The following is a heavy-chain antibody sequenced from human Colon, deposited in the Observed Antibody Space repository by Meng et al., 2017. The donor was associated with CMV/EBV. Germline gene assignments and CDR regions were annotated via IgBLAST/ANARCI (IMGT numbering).Heavy chain of an antibody. J-gene: IGHJ4*02. D-gene: IGHD2-8*02. CDR1: GFSLTTTGAG. CDR3: AHHSLRILAD. V-gene: IGHV2-5*02. Sequence: QVTLQGPGPVLLKPTHTPTRACSFDGFSLTTTGAGWAWVRPPPGNAPELLALFHSDDDKRYSPSLKNRLNITKDTSKNQVVLSMTDLDPADTGTFYCAHHSLRILADWGQGALVTVSS. CDR2: FHSDDDK.